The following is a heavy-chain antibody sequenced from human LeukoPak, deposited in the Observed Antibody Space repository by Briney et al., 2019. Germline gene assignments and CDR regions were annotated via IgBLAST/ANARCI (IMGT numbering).Heavy chain of an antibody. J-gene: IGHJ4*02. CDR1: GFTFSNYA. D-gene: IGHD3-22*01. CDR2: ISVSGGST. CDR3: AGRFDRLY. V-gene: IGHV3-23*01. Sequence: GGSLRLSCAASGFTFSNYAVSWVRQAPGKGLEWVSAISVSGGSTYYADSVKGRFTISGDNSKNTLYLQVNSLRAEDTAVYYCAGRFDRLYWGRGTLVTVSS.